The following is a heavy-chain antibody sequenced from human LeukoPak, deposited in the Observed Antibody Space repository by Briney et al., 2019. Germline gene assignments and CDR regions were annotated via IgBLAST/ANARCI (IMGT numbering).Heavy chain of an antibody. D-gene: IGHD3-9*01. J-gene: IGHJ4*02. Sequence: HPGGSLRLSCAASGFTVSNNYINWVRQAPGKGLEWVSVIYSGGSTYYADSVKGRFTISRDNAKNSLYLQMNSLRAEDTAVYYCASIGNFDSGFNYWGQGTLVTVSS. CDR2: IYSGGST. V-gene: IGHV3-66*01. CDR3: ASIGNFDSGFNY. CDR1: GFTVSNNY.